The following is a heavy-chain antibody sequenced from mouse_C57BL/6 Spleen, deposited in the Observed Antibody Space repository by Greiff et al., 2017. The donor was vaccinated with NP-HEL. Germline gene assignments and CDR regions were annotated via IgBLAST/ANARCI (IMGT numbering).Heavy chain of an antibody. J-gene: IGHJ4*01. CDR3: ARNYGSSYNYAMDY. V-gene: IGHV1-81*01. CDR1: GYTFTSYG. D-gene: IGHD1-1*01. CDR2: IYPRSGNT. Sequence: QVQLQQSGAELARPGASVKLSCKASGYTFTSYGISWVKQRTGQGLEWIGEIYPRSGNTYYNEKFKGKATLTADQSSSTAYMELRSLTSEDSAVYFCARNYGSSYNYAMDYWGQGTSVTVAS.